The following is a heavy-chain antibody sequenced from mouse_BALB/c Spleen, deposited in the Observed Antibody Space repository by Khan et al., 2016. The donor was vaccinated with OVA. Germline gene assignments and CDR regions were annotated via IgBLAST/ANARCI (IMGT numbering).Heavy chain of an antibody. Sequence: QVQLKQSGPGLVAPSQSLSITCTVSGFSLSRYSVHWVRQPPGKGLEWLGIIWIGGSTDSNSALKSRLSISKDNSKSQVFLKMNSLQTDDTAMYFCARNRDGGSYWYFDVWGAGTTVTVSS. V-gene: IGHV2-6-4*01. D-gene: IGHD3-3*01. CDR1: GFSLSRYS. CDR2: IWIGGST. J-gene: IGHJ1*01. CDR3: ARNRDGGSYWYFDV.